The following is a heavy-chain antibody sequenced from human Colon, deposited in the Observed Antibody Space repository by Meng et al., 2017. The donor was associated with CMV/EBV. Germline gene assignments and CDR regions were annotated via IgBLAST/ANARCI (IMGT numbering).Heavy chain of an antibody. Sequence: GESLKISCAASGFTFSRYAMSWVRQAPGKGLEWVSAISGSGGRTYYADSVKGRFTIPRDNSKNTLYVQMNSLRAEDTALYYCAKGSYSDYGGDYFDSWGQGTLVTVSS. CDR1: GFTFSRYA. CDR2: ISGSGGRT. J-gene: IGHJ4*02. V-gene: IGHV3-23*01. CDR3: AKGSYSDYGGDYFDS. D-gene: IGHD4-23*01.